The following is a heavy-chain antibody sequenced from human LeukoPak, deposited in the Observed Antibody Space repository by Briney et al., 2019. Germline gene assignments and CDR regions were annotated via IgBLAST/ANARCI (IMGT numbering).Heavy chain of an antibody. V-gene: IGHV3-21*01. CDR1: GFTFSSYS. D-gene: IGHD1-14*01. CDR2: ISSSSSYI. J-gene: IGHJ4*02. Sequence: GGSLRLSCAASGFTFSSYSMNLVRQAPGKGLEWVSSISSSSSYIYYAGSVKGRFTISRDNAKNSLYLQMNSLRAEDTAVYYCARETTPDYWGQGTLVTVSS. CDR3: ARETTPDY.